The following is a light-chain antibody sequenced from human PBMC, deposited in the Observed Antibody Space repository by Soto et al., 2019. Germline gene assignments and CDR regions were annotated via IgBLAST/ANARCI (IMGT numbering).Light chain of an antibody. CDR1: QSVSSY. CDR3: QQRNTWPT. V-gene: IGKV3-11*01. J-gene: IGKJ3*01. Sequence: DIVLTQSPGTLSLSPGERVTLSCRASQSVSSYLAWYQQKPGQAPRLLIYDASNRATGIPARFSGSGSGTDFTLTIDSLEPEDFAVYYCQQRNTWPTVGPGHKVDIK. CDR2: DAS.